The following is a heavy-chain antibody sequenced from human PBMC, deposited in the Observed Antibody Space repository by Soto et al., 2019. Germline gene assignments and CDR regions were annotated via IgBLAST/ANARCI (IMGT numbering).Heavy chain of an antibody. Sequence: SETLSLTCTVSGGSIRSGGYYWSWIRQHPGKGLEWIGYIYYSGSTYYNPSLKSRVTISVDTSKNQFSLKLSSVTAADTAVYYCARDSTVTTPFFDYWGQGTLVTVSS. J-gene: IGHJ4*02. CDR2: IYYSGST. V-gene: IGHV4-31*02. CDR1: GGSIRSGGYY. D-gene: IGHD4-4*01. CDR3: ARDSTVTTPFFDY.